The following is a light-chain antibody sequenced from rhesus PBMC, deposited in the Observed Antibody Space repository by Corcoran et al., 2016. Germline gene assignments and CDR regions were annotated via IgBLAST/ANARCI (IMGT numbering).Light chain of an antibody. J-gene: IGKJ4*01. CDR2: WAC. CDR1: QSLCYNSNNKNY. CDR3: QQYYSPPLT. V-gene: IGKV4-1*01. Sequence: DIMMTQSPDSLAVSLGERVTINCKSSQSLCYNSNNKNYLARYQQQTGQAPKVLFYWACTRESGVPKRVSGSGSGTDFTLTISGLQTEDVAVYCCQQYYSPPLTFGGGTKVEIK.